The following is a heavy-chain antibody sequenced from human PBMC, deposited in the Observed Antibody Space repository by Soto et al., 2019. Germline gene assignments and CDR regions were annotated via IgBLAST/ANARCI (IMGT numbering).Heavy chain of an antibody. Sequence: SVWFSCRTSGYTFTGYYMHWVRRAPGQGREWIGWINPHSGGTTYAHKCQGRVTMTRDTPISTAYMELSSLRSDDTPVYYWATPHGDYYYDSSGYPFVYWGQATLVTVSS. D-gene: IGHD3-22*01. V-gene: IGHV1-2*02. J-gene: IGHJ4*02. CDR3: ATPHGDYYYDSSGYPFVY. CDR1: GYTFTGYY. CDR2: INPHSGGT.